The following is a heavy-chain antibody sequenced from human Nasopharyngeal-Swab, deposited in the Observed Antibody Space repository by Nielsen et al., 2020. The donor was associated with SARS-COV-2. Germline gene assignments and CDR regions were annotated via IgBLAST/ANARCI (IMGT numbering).Heavy chain of an antibody. D-gene: IGHD3-16*01. CDR3: ARDVGDKCMPYRNSKNGMDV. Sequence: SVKVSCKASGGSFSSHGIIWVRQAPGQGLEWLGRIIPMLGIVTYAQKFHARATITADKSTSTAYLDLSGLRFEDTAVYYCARDVGDKCMPYRNSKNGMDVWGQGTPVTVSS. CDR2: IIPMLGIV. V-gene: IGHV1-69*04. J-gene: IGHJ6*02. CDR1: GGSFSSHG.